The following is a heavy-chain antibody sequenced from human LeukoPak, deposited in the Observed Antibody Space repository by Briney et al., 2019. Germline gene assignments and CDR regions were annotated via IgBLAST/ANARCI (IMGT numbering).Heavy chain of an antibody. V-gene: IGHV4-38-2*02. D-gene: IGHD2-21*01. J-gene: IGHJ4*02. Sequence: PSETLSLTCTVSGYSISSGYYWGRIRQPPGKGLEWIGSIYHSGSTYYNPSLKSRVTISVDTSKNQFSLKLSSVTAADTAVYYCARGGYGDWANFDYWGQGTLVTVSS. CDR1: GYSISSGYY. CDR2: IYHSGST. CDR3: ARGGYGDWANFDY.